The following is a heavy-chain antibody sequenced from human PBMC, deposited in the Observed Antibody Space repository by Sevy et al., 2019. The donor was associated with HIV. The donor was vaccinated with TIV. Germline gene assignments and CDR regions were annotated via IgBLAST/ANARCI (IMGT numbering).Heavy chain of an antibody. D-gene: IGHD2-15*01. CDR2: ISSSSNYI. V-gene: IGHV3-21*01. CDR1: GFTFSKYP. CDR3: VRDGGCSSSSCLLYFDY. J-gene: IGHJ4*02. Sequence: GGSLRLSCVVSGFTFSKYPMNWVRQAPGKGLEWVSSISSSSNYIYYGYSVKGRFTSSRDNAKNSLYLQMNSLRADDTAVYYCVRDGGCSSSSCLLYFDYWGQGILVTVSS.